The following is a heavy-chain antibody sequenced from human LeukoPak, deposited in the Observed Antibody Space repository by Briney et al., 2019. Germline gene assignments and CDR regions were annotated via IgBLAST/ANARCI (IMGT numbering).Heavy chain of an antibody. V-gene: IGHV3-53*01. Sequence: GGSLRLSCAPSQFSLGTFVMTWVRQTPGKGLEWVSVIYSGGSTYYADSVKSRFTISRDNSKNTLYLQMNSLRAEDTAVYYCARVRAAYDSSGYWDYWGQGTLVTVSS. J-gene: IGHJ4*02. D-gene: IGHD3-22*01. CDR3: ARVRAAYDSSGYWDY. CDR1: QFSLGTFV. CDR2: IYSGGST.